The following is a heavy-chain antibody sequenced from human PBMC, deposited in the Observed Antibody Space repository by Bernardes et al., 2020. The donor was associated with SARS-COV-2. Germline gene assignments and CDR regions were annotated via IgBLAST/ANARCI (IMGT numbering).Heavy chain of an antibody. CDR3: AREGPVQRSRWALDI. J-gene: IGHJ3*02. CDR2: IWYDGSNK. Sequence: GGSLRLSCAASGFTFSSYGMHWVRQAPGKGLEWVAVIWYDGSNKYYADSVKGRFTISRDNSKNTLYLQMNSLRAEDTAVYYCAREGPVQRSRWALDIWGQGTMVTVSS. D-gene: IGHD3-3*01. CDR1: GFTFSSYG. V-gene: IGHV3-33*01.